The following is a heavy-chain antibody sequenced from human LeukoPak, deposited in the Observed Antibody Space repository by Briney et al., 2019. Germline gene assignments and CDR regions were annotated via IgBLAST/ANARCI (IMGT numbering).Heavy chain of an antibody. CDR2: ISYDGNDK. V-gene: IGHV3-30*18. CDR3: AKSTAPAGYYLDY. CDR1: GFTFSTYG. J-gene: IGHJ4*02. Sequence: GGSLRLPCAASGFTFSTYGMHWVRQAPDKGLEWVAIISYDGNDKDYADSVRGRFTISRDNSKNTLYLQMNSLRGEDTAVYYCAKSTAPAGYYLDYWGQGILVTVSS. D-gene: IGHD2-2*01.